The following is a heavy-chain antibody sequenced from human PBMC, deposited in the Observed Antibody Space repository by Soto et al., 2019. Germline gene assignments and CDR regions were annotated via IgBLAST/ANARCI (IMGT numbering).Heavy chain of an antibody. CDR2: ISHYSGNT. CDR1: GYIFVNYG. Sequence: QVQLVQSGDEVRKPGSSVKVSCKASGYIFVNYGIAWVRQAPGQGLEWMGWISHYSGNTHYASKVQGRLAMTTDTSTSTAYMDLGSLTSDDTAVYYCAMVDNYATPTPQDVWGQGTTVTVS. V-gene: IGHV1-18*01. CDR3: AMVDNYATPTPQDV. J-gene: IGHJ6*02. D-gene: IGHD5-12*01.